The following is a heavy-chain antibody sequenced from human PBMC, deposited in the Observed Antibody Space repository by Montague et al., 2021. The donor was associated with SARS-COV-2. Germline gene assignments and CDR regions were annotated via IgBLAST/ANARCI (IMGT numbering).Heavy chain of an antibody. CDR2: IHYRGTT. D-gene: IGHD3-10*01. CDR1: GGSISSSSYY. V-gene: IGHV4-61*05. J-gene: IGHJ4*02. Sequence: SETLSLTCTVAGGSISSSSYYWGWIRQSPGRGLEWLAYIHYRGTTDYNPSLKSRLTLSVDTSKNQFSLTLTSLTAADTAVYYCARLGGSGSYLAFDYWGQGTLVTVSS. CDR3: ARLGGSGSYLAFDY.